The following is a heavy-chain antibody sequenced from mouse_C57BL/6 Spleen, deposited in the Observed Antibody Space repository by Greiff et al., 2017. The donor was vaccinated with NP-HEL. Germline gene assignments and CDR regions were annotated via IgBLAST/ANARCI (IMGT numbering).Heavy chain of an antibody. CDR3: ARRGKLGCWYFDV. D-gene: IGHD3-3*01. V-gene: IGHV1-54*01. J-gene: IGHJ1*03. Sequence: VQLQQSGAELVRPGTSVKVSCTASGYAFTNYLIEWVKQRPGQGLEWIGVINPGSGGTNYNEKFKGKATLTADKSSSTAYLQLSSLTSEDSAVYFCARRGKLGCWYFDVWGKGTTVTVSS. CDR2: INPGSGGT. CDR1: GYAFTNYL.